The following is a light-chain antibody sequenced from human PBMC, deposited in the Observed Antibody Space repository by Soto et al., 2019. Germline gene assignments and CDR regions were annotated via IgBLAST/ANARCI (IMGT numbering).Light chain of an antibody. J-gene: IGKJ1*01. CDR1: QSVSDK. CDR2: HAS. Sequence: EIVMTQSTATVSVSPGERATLSCRASQSVSDKLAWYQQKPGQAPRLLIYHASARATGIPARFSGSGSGTEFTLTISGLQSEDFAVYYCQQYNNWPPWTFAQGTKVAIK. CDR3: QQYNNWPPWT. V-gene: IGKV3-15*01.